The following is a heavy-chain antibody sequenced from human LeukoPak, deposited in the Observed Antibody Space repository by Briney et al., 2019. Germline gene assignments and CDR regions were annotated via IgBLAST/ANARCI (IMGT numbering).Heavy chain of an antibody. J-gene: IGHJ4*02. CDR1: GGTFSSYA. V-gene: IGHV1-69*06. CDR3: ARDMDGSGWSGY. Sequence: SVKVSCKASGGTFSSYAISWVRQAPGQGLEWMGGIIPIFGTANYAQKFQGRVTITADKSTSTAYMELSSLRSEDTAVYYCARDMDGSGWSGYWGQGTLVTVSP. CDR2: IIPIFGTA. D-gene: IGHD6-19*01.